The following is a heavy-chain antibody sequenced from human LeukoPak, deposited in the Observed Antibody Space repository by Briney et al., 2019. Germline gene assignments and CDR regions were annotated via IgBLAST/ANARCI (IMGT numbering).Heavy chain of an antibody. CDR2: IKQDGSEN. CDR3: ARLRGLYSDTNRYQTALDY. J-gene: IGHJ4*02. V-gene: IGHV3-7*01. CDR1: GFTFSNYW. D-gene: IGHD1-26*01. Sequence: GGSLRLSCAASGFTFSNYWMSWVRQAPGKGLEWVANIKQDGSENYYVDSVKGRFTISRDNAKNSLYVQMNSLRAEDTAVYYCARLRGLYSDTNRYQTALDYWGQGTLVTVSS.